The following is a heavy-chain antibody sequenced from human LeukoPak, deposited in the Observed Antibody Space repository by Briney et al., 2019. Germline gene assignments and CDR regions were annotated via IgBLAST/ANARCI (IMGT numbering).Heavy chain of an antibody. CDR1: GFNFSSYG. J-gene: IGHJ4*02. D-gene: IGHD1-14*01. CDR3: ANAEDHLSPTDY. Sequence: GGALRLSCAASGFNFSSYGMHWVRQAPGTGLEGVAFIRYDGSNKYYADSVKGRFTISRDNSKNTLYLQMNSLRAEDTAVYYCANAEDHLSPTDYWGQGTLVTVSS. V-gene: IGHV3-30*02. CDR2: IRYDGSNK.